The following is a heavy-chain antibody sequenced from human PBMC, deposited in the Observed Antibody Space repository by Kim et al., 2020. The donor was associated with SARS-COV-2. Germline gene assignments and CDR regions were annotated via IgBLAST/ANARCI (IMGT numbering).Heavy chain of an antibody. J-gene: IGHJ3*02. Sequence: KFQGRVTITADESTSTAYMELSSLRSEDTAVYYCARRGIVATIKDDAFDIWGQGTMVTVSS. V-gene: IGHV1-69*01. CDR3: ARRGIVATIKDDAFDI. D-gene: IGHD5-12*01.